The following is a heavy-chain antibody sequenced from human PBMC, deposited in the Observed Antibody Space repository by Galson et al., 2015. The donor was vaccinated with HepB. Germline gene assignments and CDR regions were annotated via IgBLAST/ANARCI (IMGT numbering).Heavy chain of an antibody. D-gene: IGHD6-13*01. CDR2: ISSSSTYI. CDR3: ARAAVGAVGYDYYYYGMDV. CDR1: GFTSTSYN. J-gene: IGHJ6*02. Sequence: SLRLSCAASGFTSTSYNMNWVRQAPGKGLEWVSSISSSSTYIFYADSVKGRFTISRDNAKNSLYLQMNSLRPEDTALYYCARAAVGAVGYDYYYYGMDVWGQGTTVTVSS. V-gene: IGHV3-21*03.